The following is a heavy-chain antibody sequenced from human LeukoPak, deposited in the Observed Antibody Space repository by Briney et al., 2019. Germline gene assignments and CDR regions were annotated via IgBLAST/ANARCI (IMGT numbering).Heavy chain of an antibody. D-gene: IGHD1-26*01. CDR3: ARARSGSYTDLDY. Sequence: ASVKVSCKASGYTFTGYYMHWVRQAPGQGLEWMGWINPNSGGTNYAQKFQGRVTMTRDTSISTAYMELSRLRSDDTAVYYCARARSGSYTDLDYWGQGTLDTVSS. J-gene: IGHJ4*02. CDR1: GYTFTGYY. CDR2: INPNSGGT. V-gene: IGHV1-2*02.